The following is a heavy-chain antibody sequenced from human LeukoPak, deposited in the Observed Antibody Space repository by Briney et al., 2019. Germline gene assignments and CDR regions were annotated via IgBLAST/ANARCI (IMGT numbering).Heavy chain of an antibody. CDR3: ARRSILTGYSD. CDR2: IGTAGDT. V-gene: IGHV3-13*01. CDR1: GFTFSSYD. Sequence: GGSLRLSCAASGFTFSSYDMHWVRQATGKGLEWVSAIGTAGDTYYPGSVKGRFTISRENAKNSLYLQMNSLRAGDTAVYYCARRSILTGYSDWGQGTLVTVSS. D-gene: IGHD3-9*01. J-gene: IGHJ4*02.